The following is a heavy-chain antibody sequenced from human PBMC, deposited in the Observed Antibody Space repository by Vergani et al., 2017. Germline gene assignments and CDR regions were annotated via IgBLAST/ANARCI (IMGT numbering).Heavy chain of an antibody. Sequence: EVQLVESGGGLVQPGGSLRLSCAASGFTFSSYEMNWVRQAPGKGLEWVSYISSSGSTIYYADSVKGRFTISRDNAKNSLYLQMNSLRAEDTAVYYCARAMTTVTTSAFDIWGQGTMVTVSS. CDR3: ARAMTTVTTSAFDI. CDR1: GFTFSSYE. D-gene: IGHD4-11*01. CDR2: ISSSGSTI. J-gene: IGHJ3*02. V-gene: IGHV3-48*03.